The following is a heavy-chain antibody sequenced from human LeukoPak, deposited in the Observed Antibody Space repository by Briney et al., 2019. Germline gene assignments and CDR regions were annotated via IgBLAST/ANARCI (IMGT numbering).Heavy chain of an antibody. Sequence: SETLSLTCTVSGGSISSYYWSWIRQPPGKGLEWIGYIYYSGSTNYNPSLKSRVTISVDTSKNQFSLKLSSVTAADTAVYYCARAPGNRYMDVWGKGTTVTVSS. CDR2: IYYSGST. V-gene: IGHV4-59*01. CDR3: ARAPGNRYMDV. CDR1: GGSISSYY. J-gene: IGHJ6*03.